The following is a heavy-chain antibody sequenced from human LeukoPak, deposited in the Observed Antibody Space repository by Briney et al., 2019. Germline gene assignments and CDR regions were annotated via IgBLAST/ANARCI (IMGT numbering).Heavy chain of an antibody. CDR1: RFIFSTSV. CDR3: SKEGVRCCHDDG. V-gene: IGHV3-30*02. J-gene: IGHJ1*01. Sequence: GGSLRLSCVASRFIFSTSVLHWVRQAPDKGLEWVAYIHSDGSIKLYADSLNGRFTISRDTSTNTLSLQMYSLRRQDTAPYNCSKEGVRCCHDDGWGRGTLVSASS. CDR2: IHSDGSIK. D-gene: IGHD1-1*01.